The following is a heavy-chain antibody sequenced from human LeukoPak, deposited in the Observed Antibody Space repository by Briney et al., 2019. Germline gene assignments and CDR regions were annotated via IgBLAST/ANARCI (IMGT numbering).Heavy chain of an antibody. Sequence: ASVKVSCKVSGYTLTELSMHWVRQAPGKGLEWMGGFDPEDGETTYAQKFQGRVTMTEDTSTDTAYMELSSLRSEDTAVYYCATDLAATGISSGYFDYWGQGTLVTVSS. V-gene: IGHV1-24*01. CDR3: ATDLAATGISSGYFDY. CDR2: FDPEDGET. J-gene: IGHJ4*02. CDR1: GYTLTELS. D-gene: IGHD6-13*01.